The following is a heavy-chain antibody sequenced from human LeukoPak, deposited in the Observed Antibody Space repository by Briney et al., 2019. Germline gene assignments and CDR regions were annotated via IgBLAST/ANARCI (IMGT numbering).Heavy chain of an antibody. CDR2: ISGSGGST. CDR1: GFAFSDYT. J-gene: IGHJ5*02. Sequence: PGGSLRLSCAASGFAFSDYTMNWVRQAPGKGLEWVSGISGSGGSTYYADSVEGRFTISRDNSKNTLYLQMNSLRAEDTAVYYCAKDRYSNYGNWFDPWGQGTLVTVFS. D-gene: IGHD4-11*01. V-gene: IGHV3-23*01. CDR3: AKDRYSNYGNWFDP.